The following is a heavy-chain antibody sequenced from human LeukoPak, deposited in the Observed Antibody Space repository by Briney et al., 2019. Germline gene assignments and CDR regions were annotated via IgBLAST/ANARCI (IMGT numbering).Heavy chain of an antibody. J-gene: IGHJ4*02. CDR1: EFVFSTYY. CDR2: IRGESDYI. Sequence: PGGSLRLSCAASEFVFSTYYMHWVRQAPGKGLEWVSSIRGESDYIYYRDSVKGRFTISRDNAKNSLYLQMNRLRVEDTAVYFCVRERYDFFLDYWGQGTLVTVSS. V-gene: IGHV3-21*06. CDR3: VRERYDFFLDY. D-gene: IGHD3-3*01.